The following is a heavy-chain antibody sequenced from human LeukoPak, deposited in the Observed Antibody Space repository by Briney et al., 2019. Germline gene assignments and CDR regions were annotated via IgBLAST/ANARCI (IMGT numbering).Heavy chain of an antibody. D-gene: IGHD6-13*01. J-gene: IGHJ4*02. CDR2: ISISGTTT. V-gene: IGHV3-11*01. CDR3: AKVLNRRSAAAGT. Sequence: GGSLRLSGAASGFIFSDFYMGWIRQAPGKGLEWVSYISISGTTTNYADSVKGRFTISRDDARNSLYLQMNSLRAEDTALYYCAKVLNRRSAAAGTWGQGTLVTVSS. CDR1: GFIFSDFY.